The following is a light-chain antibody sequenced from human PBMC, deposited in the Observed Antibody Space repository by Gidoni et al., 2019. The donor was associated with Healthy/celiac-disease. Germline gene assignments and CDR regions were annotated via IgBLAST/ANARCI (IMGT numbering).Light chain of an antibody. CDR1: NIGSKS. J-gene: IGLJ3*02. CDR3: QVWDRSSDHWV. V-gene: IGLV3-21*02. CDR2: DVS. Sequence: SYVLTQPPSVSVAPGQTARITCGGNNIGSKSVHWYQQKPGQAPVLVVYDVSDRPSGIPERFSGSNSGNTATLTSSRVEAGDEADYYCQVWDRSSDHWVFGGGTKLTVL.